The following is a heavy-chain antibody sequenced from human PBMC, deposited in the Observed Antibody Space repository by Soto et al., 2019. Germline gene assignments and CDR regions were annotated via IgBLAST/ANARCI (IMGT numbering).Heavy chain of an antibody. CDR3: ARGDSSSWFVY. CDR2: IYYSGST. V-gene: IGHV4-59*01. D-gene: IGHD6-13*01. J-gene: IGHJ5*01. CDR1: GGSIRSYY. Sequence: QVQLQESGPGLVKPSETLSLTCTVSGGSIRSYYWSWIRQPPGKGLEWIGYIYYSGSTNYNPSLKSRVTISVDTSKNQFALKLSSVTAADTAVYYCARGDSSSWFVYWGQGTLVTVSS.